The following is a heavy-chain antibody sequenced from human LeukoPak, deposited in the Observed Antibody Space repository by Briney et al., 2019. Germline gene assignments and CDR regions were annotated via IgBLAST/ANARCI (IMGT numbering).Heavy chain of an antibody. CDR2: ISSTGSV. J-gene: IGHJ3*01. CDR3: ARGFWSGPSGWGVAFDL. D-gene: IGHD3-3*01. CDR1: GFTFSAHS. V-gene: IGHV3-69-1*01. Sequence: PGGSLRLSCAGSGFTFSAHSMNWVRQAPGRPPEWLSYISSTGSVYYAPSVQGRFAISRDNARGSLFLQMSGLRGEDTAVYYCARGFWSGPSGWGVAFDLWGQGTMVTVSS.